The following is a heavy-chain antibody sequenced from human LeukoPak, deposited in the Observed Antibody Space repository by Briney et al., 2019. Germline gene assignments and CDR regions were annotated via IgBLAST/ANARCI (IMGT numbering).Heavy chain of an antibody. CDR3: ARRSGSYFDY. Sequence: SETLSLTCTVSGGSITNYYWSWLRQPPGKGLEWIGYIYHSGSAIYNPSLKSRVTISVDTSKNRFSLRLNSVAAADTAVYYCARRSGSYFDYWGQGTLVTVSS. CDR1: GGSITNYY. CDR2: IYHSGSA. V-gene: IGHV4-59*12. D-gene: IGHD1-26*01. J-gene: IGHJ4*02.